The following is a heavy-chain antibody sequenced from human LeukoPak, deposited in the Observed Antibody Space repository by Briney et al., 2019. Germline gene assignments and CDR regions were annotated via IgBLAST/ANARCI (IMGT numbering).Heavy chain of an antibody. Sequence: GGSLRLSCAASGFTFSSYGMHWVRQAPGKGLEWVAVISYDGSNKYYADSVKGRFTISRDNSKNTLYLQMNSLRAEDTAVYYCARDLSRGYGIAAAGGSDYWGQGTLVTVSS. CDR2: ISYDGSNK. D-gene: IGHD6-13*01. V-gene: IGHV3-30*19. CDR3: ARDLSRGYGIAAAGGSDY. CDR1: GFTFSSYG. J-gene: IGHJ4*02.